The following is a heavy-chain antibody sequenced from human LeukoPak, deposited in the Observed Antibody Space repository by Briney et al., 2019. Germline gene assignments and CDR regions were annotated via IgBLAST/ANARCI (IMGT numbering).Heavy chain of an antibody. J-gene: IGHJ5*02. CDR3: AKRGATLGEFDP. CDR2: IYPGDSDI. V-gene: IGHV5-51*01. Sequence: GDSLKISCKGSGYRFTNHWIAWVRQMPGKSLEWMGIIYPGDSDIRYSPSFQAHVTISAEKSSSTAYLQWSSLRASDTAMYFCAKRGATLGEFDPWGQGTLVTVSS. D-gene: IGHD5-24*01. CDR1: GYRFTNHW.